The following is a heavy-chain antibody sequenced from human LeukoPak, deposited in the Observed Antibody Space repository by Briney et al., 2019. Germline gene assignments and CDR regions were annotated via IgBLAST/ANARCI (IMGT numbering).Heavy chain of an antibody. CDR3: ARAQTLFWEFDGFDI. J-gene: IGHJ3*02. CDR1: GFTFSSHS. D-gene: IGHD3-3*01. CDR2: VTSTNKI. V-gene: IGHV3-69-1*01. Sequence: GGSLRLSCVASGFTFSSHSINWVRQAPGKGLEWIATVTSTNKIHYADSVKGRFTISRDNAENSVYLQMNSLRDEDTAVYSCARAQTLFWEFDGFDIWGRGTKVTVSS.